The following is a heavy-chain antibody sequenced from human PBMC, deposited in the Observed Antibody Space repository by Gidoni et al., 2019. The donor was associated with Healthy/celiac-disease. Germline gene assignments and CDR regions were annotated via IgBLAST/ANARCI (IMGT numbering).Heavy chain of an antibody. CDR3: ARGVYGSGPWESYYYYGMDV. CDR1: GGTFSSYT. CDR2: IIPILGIA. V-gene: IGHV1-69*02. D-gene: IGHD3-10*01. J-gene: IGHJ6*02. Sequence: QVQLVQSGAEVKKPGSSVKVSCKASGGTFSSYTISRVRQAPGQGLEWMGRIIPILGIANYAQKFQGRVTITADKSTSTAYMELSSLRSEDTAVYYCARGVYGSGPWESYYYYGMDVWGQGTTVTVSS.